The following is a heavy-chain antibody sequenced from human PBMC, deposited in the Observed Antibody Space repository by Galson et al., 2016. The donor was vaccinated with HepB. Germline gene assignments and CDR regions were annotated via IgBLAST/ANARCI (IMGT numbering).Heavy chain of an antibody. Sequence: SLRLSCAASGFTITTYGIHWVRQAPGKGLEWVAVISYDGSDQRHADSVKGRCSISRDPFKNPVYLQMDSLKTEDPAVYYCARGRLHYDTSDFPEFDYWGQGTLVTVSS. V-gene: IGHV3-30*03. D-gene: IGHD3-22*01. CDR2: ISYDGSDQ. CDR3: ARGRLHYDTSDFPEFDY. CDR1: GFTITTYG. J-gene: IGHJ4*02.